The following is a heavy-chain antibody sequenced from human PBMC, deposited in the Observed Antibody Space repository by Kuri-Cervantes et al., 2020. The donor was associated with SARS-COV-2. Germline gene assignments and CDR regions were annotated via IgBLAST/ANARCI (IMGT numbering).Heavy chain of an antibody. Sequence: SQTLALTCSVSGYSISSGYYWGWIRQPPGKGLEWIGSIYYSGSTNYNPSLKSRVTISVDTSKNQFSLKLSSVTAADTAVYYCARDRRGYYDSSGYYHELVYFDYWGQGTLVTVSS. CDR1: GYSISSGYY. J-gene: IGHJ4*02. D-gene: IGHD3-22*01. CDR2: IYYSGST. CDR3: ARDRRGYYDSSGYYHELVYFDY. V-gene: IGHV4-38-2*02.